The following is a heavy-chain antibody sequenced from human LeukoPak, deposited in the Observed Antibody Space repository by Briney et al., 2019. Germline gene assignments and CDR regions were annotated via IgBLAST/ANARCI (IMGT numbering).Heavy chain of an antibody. CDR2: ISSSSSYI. CDR3: ARDLQYCGGDCPGS. D-gene: IGHD2-21*01. CDR1: GFTFSSYS. V-gene: IGHV3-21*01. Sequence: GGSLRLSCAASGFTFSSYSMNWVRQAPGKGLEWVSSISSSSSYIYYADSVKGQFTISRDNAKNSLYLQMNSLRAEDTAVYYCARDLQYCGGDCPGSWGQGTLVTVSS. J-gene: IGHJ4*02.